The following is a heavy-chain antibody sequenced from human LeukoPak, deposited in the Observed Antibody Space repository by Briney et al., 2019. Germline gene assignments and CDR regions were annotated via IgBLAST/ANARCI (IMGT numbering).Heavy chain of an antibody. CDR2: INHSGGT. D-gene: IGHD6-13*01. Sequence: PSETLSLTCAVYGGSFSGYYWSWIRQPPGKGLEWIGEINHSGGTNYNPSLKSRVTISVDTSKNQFSLKLSSVTAADTAVYYCARGQYSSSCPFDYWGQGTLVTVSS. CDR1: GGSFSGYY. J-gene: IGHJ4*02. CDR3: ARGQYSSSCPFDY. V-gene: IGHV4-34*01.